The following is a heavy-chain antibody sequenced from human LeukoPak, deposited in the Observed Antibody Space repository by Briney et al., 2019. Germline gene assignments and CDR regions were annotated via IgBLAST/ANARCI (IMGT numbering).Heavy chain of an antibody. Sequence: SETLSLTCTVSGGSISSYYWSWIRQPPGKGLEWIGYIYYSGSTNYNPSLKSRVTMSVDTSKNQFSLKLSSVTAADTAVYYCARERRGYSSSFGNWFDPWGQGTLVTVSS. V-gene: IGHV4-59*12. J-gene: IGHJ5*02. CDR1: GGSISSYY. CDR2: IYYSGST. CDR3: ARERRGYSSSFGNWFDP. D-gene: IGHD6-6*01.